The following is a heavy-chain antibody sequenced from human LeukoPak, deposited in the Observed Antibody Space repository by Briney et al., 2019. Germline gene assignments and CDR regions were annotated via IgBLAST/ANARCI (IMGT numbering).Heavy chain of an antibody. CDR2: IYYSGNT. D-gene: IGHD2-15*01. Sequence: SETLSLTCTVSGGSISSYYWSWIRQPPGKGLEWIGYIYYSGNTNYNPSLKSRVTISVDTSKNQFSLKLSSVTAADTAVYYCVRSSTYHLFDDWGQGTLVTVSS. J-gene: IGHJ4*02. CDR3: VRSSTYHLFDD. CDR1: GGSISSYY. V-gene: IGHV4-59*08.